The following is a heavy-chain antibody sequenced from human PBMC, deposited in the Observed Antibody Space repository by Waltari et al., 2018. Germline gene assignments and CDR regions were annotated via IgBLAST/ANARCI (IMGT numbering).Heavy chain of an antibody. CDR3: VRGLRTFDY. D-gene: IGHD3-10*01. V-gene: IGHV3-7*01. Sequence: EVQLVESGGGLVQPGGSLRLSCVASGFRFSSYWMTWVRQAPGKGLGWVANIQQDGSEKYYVDSVKGRFTISRDDAKNSLYLQMNSLRAEDTAVYYCVRGLRTFDYWGQGTLVTVSA. J-gene: IGHJ4*02. CDR1: GFRFSSYW. CDR2: IQQDGSEK.